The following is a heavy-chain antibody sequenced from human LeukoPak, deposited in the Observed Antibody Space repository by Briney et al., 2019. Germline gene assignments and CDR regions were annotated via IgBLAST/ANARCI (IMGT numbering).Heavy chain of an antibody. CDR1: GGSLSSYY. D-gene: IGHD6-25*01. V-gene: IGHV4-59*12. CDR2: IYYSGST. J-gene: IGHJ6*03. Sequence: SETLSLTRTVSGGSLSSYYSSWIPQPPRKGLEWIGYIYYSGSTNYNPSLRSRVTISVDTSKNQFSLKLSSVTAADTAVYYCARAIGPPGRPNYYYYYMDVWGKGTTVTVSS. CDR3: ARAIGPPGRPNYYYYYMDV.